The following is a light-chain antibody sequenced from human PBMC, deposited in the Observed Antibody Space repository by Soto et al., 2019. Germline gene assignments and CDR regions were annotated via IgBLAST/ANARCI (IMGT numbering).Light chain of an antibody. CDR3: SSYAGSNNYV. CDR2: EVS. Sequence: QSVLAQPASVSGSPGQSITTSCTGTSGDVGGYNYVSWFQQDPGEAPKLMIYEVSNRPSGVSNRFSGSKSGNTASLTISGLQAEDEADYYCSSYAGSNNYVFGTGTKVTVL. J-gene: IGLJ1*01. CDR1: SGDVGGYNY. V-gene: IGLV2-14*01.